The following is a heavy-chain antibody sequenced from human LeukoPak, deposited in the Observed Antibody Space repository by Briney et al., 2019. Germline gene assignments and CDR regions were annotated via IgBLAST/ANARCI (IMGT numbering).Heavy chain of an antibody. Sequence: ASVKVSCKASGYTFTSHDINWVRQATGQGLEWMGWMNSNTGYTGYAQKFQGRVTMTRSTSISTAYMELSSLRSEDTAVYYCARAIVGATSQYAFDIWGQGTMVTVPS. CDR3: ARAIVGATSQYAFDI. CDR1: GYTFTSHD. D-gene: IGHD1-26*01. CDR2: MNSNTGYT. J-gene: IGHJ3*02. V-gene: IGHV1-8*01.